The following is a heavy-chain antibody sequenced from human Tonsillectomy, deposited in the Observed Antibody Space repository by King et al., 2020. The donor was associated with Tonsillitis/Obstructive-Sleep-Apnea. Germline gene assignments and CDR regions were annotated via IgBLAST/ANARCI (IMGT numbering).Heavy chain of an antibody. CDR2: ISYVGSNK. D-gene: IGHD3-10*01. J-gene: IGHJ4*02. CDR3: ARDWGSGRLFDY. CDR1: GFTFSSYA. V-gene: IGHV3-30*04. Sequence: QLVQSGGGVVQPGRSLRLSCAASGFTFSSYAMHWVRQAPGKGLEWVAVISYVGSNKNYADPVKGRFTISRDNSKNTLYLQMNSLRAEDTAVYYCARDWGSGRLFDYWGQGTLVTVSS.